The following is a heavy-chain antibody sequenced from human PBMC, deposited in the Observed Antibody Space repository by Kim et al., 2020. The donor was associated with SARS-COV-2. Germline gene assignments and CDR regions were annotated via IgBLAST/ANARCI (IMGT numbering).Heavy chain of an antibody. Sequence: ASVKVSCKASGYTFTGYYIQWVRQAPGQGLEWMGRIDPNTGGTNYAHNFRGRVTMTRDTSISTAYMELDGLTSDDTALYYCARDKDVSADSWGQGTPVTV. D-gene: IGHD6-13*01. CDR2: IDPNTGGT. CDR3: ARDKDVSADS. V-gene: IGHV1-2*06. J-gene: IGHJ4*02. CDR1: GYTFTGYY.